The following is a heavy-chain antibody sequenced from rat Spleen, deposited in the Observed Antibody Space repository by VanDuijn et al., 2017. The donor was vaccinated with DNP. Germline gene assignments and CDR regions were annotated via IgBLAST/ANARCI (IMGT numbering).Heavy chain of an antibody. J-gene: IGHJ4*01. CDR1: GFTFSNSG. Sequence: EVQLVESGGDFVQPGRSLTLSCAASGFTFSNSGMHWIRQAPRKGLEWVTSISPSGGGTYYPDSVKGRFTISRDNAENTVYLQMNSLRSEDTATYYCLKHLDAWGQGTSVTVSS. CDR2: ISPSGGGT. CDR3: LKHLDA. V-gene: IGHV5-19*01.